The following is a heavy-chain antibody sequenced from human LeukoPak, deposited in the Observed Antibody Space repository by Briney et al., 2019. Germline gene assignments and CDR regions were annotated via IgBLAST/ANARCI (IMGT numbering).Heavy chain of an antibody. CDR1: GGSISSSSYY. CDR2: IYYSGGT. V-gene: IGHV4-39*01. J-gene: IGHJ4*02. Sequence: PSETLSLTCTVSGGSISSSSYYWGWIRQPPGKGLEWIGSIYYSGGTYYNPSLKSRVTISVDTSKNQFSLKLSSVTAADTAVYYCARRDDYGDYRDYWGQGALVTVSS. D-gene: IGHD4-17*01. CDR3: ARRDDYGDYRDY.